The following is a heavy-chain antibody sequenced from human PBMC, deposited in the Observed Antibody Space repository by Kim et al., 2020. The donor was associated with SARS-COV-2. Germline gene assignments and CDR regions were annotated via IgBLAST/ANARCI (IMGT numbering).Heavy chain of an antibody. Sequence: GESLKISCKGSGYSFTSYLYILWRERRGKSRGGVGMIFHSDASTNYSPSFQGHVTISADQSISTAYLQWSSLKASDTAMYYCARIMVRGLVVSWFDPWGQGTLVTVSS. CDR1: GYSFTSYL. V-gene: IGHV5-10-1*01. J-gene: IGHJ5*02. D-gene: IGHD3-10*01. CDR2: IFHSDAST. CDR3: ARIMVRGLVVSWFDP.